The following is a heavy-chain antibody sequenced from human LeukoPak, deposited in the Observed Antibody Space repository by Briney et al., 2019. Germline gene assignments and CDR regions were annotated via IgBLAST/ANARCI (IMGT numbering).Heavy chain of an antibody. CDR3: ARDYDILTGYSNYDY. CDR2: ISSSSSYT. V-gene: IGHV3-11*05. Sequence: GGSLRLSCAASGFTFSDYYMSWIRQAPGKGLEWVSYISSSSSYTNYADSVKGRFTIPRDNAKNSLYLQMNSLRAEGTAVYYCARDYDILTGYSNYDYWGQGTLVTVSS. J-gene: IGHJ4*02. CDR1: GFTFSDYY. D-gene: IGHD3-9*01.